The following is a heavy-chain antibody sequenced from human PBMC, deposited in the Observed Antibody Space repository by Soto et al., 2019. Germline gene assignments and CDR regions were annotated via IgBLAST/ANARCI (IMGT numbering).Heavy chain of an antibody. CDR1: GFTFSSFS. V-gene: IGHV3-48*02. J-gene: IGHJ4*02. Sequence: EVQLMESGGGLVQPGGSLRLSCAASGFTFSSFSMHWVRQAPGKGLEWVSYISSSSSTIYYADSVRGRFTISRDNAKNSPYLQMNSLRDEDTAVFYCARDAPRCSGGTCLDYWGQGTLVTVSS. CDR3: ARDAPRCSGGTCLDY. D-gene: IGHD2-15*01. CDR2: ISSSSSTI.